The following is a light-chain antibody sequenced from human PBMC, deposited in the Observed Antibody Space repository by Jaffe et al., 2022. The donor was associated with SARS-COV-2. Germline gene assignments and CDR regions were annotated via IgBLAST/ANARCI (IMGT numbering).Light chain of an antibody. J-gene: IGLJ2*01. CDR1: SSDVGGFDY. CDR2: EVS. CDR3: SSYTNYNFR. Sequence: QSALTQPASVSGSPGQSITISCTATSSDVGGFDYVSWYQQQPGKAPKLMIYEVSNRPSGVSNRFSGSKSGNTASLTISGLQADDEADYYCSSYTNYNFRFGGGTKLTVL. V-gene: IGLV2-14*01.